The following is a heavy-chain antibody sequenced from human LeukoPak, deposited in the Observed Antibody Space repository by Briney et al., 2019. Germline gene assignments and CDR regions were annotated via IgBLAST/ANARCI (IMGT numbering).Heavy chain of an antibody. Sequence: ASVKVSCKASGYTFTSYDINWVRQATGQGLEWMGWMNPNSGNTGYAQKFQGRVTMTRNTSISTAYMELSSLRSEDTAVYYCARGPVRNYRLPHTVRLYYFDYWGQGTLVTVSS. J-gene: IGHJ4*02. V-gene: IGHV1-8*01. D-gene: IGHD1-7*01. CDR2: MNPNSGNT. CDR3: ARGPVRNYRLPHTVRLYYFDY. CDR1: GYTFTSYD.